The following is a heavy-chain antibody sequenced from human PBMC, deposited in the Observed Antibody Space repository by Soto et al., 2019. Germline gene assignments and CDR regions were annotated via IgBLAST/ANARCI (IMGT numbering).Heavy chain of an antibody. CDR2: IYYSGST. Sequence: SETLSLTCTVSGGSISSSSYYWGWIRQPPGKRLEWIGSIYYSGSTYYNPSLKSRVNISVDTSKNQFSLKLSSVTAAYTAVYYCARQYSSSAPNDYWGQGTLVTVSS. J-gene: IGHJ4*02. CDR1: GGSISSSSYY. D-gene: IGHD6-6*01. V-gene: IGHV4-39*01. CDR3: ARQYSSSAPNDY.